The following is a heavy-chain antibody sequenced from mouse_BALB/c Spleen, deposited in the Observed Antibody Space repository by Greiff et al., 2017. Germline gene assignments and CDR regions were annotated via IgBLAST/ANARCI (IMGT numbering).Heavy chain of an antibody. CDR1: GFDFSRYW. J-gene: IGHJ1*01. CDR3: ARLGITGYFDV. D-gene: IGHD2-4*01. CDR2: INPGSSTI. Sequence: EVKLQESGGGLVQPGGSLNLSCAASGFDFSRYWMSWARQAPGKGQEWIGEINPGSSTINYTPSLKDKFIISRDNAKNTLYLQMSKVRSEDTALYYCARLGITGYFDVWGAGTTVTVSS. V-gene: IGHV4-2*02.